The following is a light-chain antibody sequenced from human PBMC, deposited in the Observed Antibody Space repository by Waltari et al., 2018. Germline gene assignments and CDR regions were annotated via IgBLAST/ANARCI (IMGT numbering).Light chain of an antibody. V-gene: IGKV3-20*01. CDR3: HQYDSPWA. Sequence: EIVLTQSPGTLSLSPGERATLSCRASQTLSGSYLAWYQHKLGQAPRLLIYGASNRATDIPDRFSGSGSGTDFSLTISRLEPEDFAVYYCHQYDSPWAFGQGTKVEIK. CDR1: QTLSGSY. J-gene: IGKJ1*01. CDR2: GAS.